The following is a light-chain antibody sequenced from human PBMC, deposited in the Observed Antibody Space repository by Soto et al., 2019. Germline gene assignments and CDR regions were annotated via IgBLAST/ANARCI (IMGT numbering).Light chain of an antibody. Sequence: EIVLTQSPATLSLSPGERATLPCRASQSVGSNLAWYQQKPGQAPRLLIYDASSRATGIPDRFSGRGSGTDFTLTISSLEPEDVAIYYCQQRNNWPPKFTFGPGTKVDFK. V-gene: IGKV3-11*01. CDR3: QQRNNWPPKFT. J-gene: IGKJ3*01. CDR2: DAS. CDR1: QSVGSN.